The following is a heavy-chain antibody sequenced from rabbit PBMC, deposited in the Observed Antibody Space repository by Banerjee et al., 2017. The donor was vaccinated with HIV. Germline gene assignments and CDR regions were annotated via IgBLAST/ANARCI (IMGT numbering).Heavy chain of an antibody. Sequence: VRQAPGKGLEWIACINTSSGNTVYASWAKGRFTISKTSSTTVDLKMTSLTAADTATYFCVRGGVYTSGWKFNLWGPGTLVTVS. CDR2: INTSSGNT. V-gene: IGHV1S40*01. D-gene: IGHD4-1*01. CDR3: VRGGVYTSGWKFNL. J-gene: IGHJ4*01.